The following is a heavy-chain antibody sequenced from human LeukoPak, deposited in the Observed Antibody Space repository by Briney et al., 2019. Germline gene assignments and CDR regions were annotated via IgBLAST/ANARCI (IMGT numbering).Heavy chain of an antibody. Sequence: GASVKVSCKASGYTFTSYDINWVRQATGQGLEWMGWMNPNSGNTGYAQKFQGRVTMTIDTSTTTAYMELRSLSSDDTAVYFCARETASGYLGFDFWGQGTLVTVSS. D-gene: IGHD3-3*01. J-gene: IGHJ4*02. CDR3: ARETASGYLGFDF. V-gene: IGHV1-8*01. CDR1: GYTFTSYD. CDR2: MNPNSGNT.